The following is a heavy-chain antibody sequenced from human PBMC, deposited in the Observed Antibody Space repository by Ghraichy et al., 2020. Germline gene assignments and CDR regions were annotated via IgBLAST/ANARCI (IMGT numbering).Heavy chain of an antibody. J-gene: IGHJ4*02. V-gene: IGHV3-23*01. CDR3: AKGVYYYDSSGYELDY. CDR1: GFTFSSYA. D-gene: IGHD3-22*01. CDR2: ISGSGGST. Sequence: GGSLRLSCAASGFTFSSYAMSWVRQAPGKGLEWVSVISGSGGSTYYADSVKGRFTISRDNSKNTLYLQMNSLRAEDTAVYYCAKGVYYYDSSGYELDYWGQGTLVTVSS.